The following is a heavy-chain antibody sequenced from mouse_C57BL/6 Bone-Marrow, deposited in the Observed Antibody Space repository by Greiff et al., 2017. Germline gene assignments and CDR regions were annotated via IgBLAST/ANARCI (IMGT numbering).Heavy chain of an antibody. CDR1: GFNIKDYY. J-gene: IGHJ4*01. CDR3: TTRLLLVEWGAMDY. D-gene: IGHD1-1*01. CDR2: IDPEDGDT. V-gene: IGHV14-1*01. Sequence: VQLQQSGAELVRPGASVKLSCTASGFNIKDYYMHWVKQRPEQGLEWIGRIDPEDGDTEYAPKFQGKATMTADTSSNTAYLQLSSLTSEDTAVYYCTTRLLLVEWGAMDYWGQGTSVTVSS.